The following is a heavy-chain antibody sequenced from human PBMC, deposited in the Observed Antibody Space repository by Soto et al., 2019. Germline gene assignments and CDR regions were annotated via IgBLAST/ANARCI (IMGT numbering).Heavy chain of an antibody. CDR3: ARGRGYCSSTSCYCDY. CDR2: INHSGST. J-gene: IGHJ4*02. CDR1: GGSFSGYY. D-gene: IGHD2-2*01. Sequence: ETLSLTCAVYGGSFSGYYWSWIRQPPGKGLEWIGEINHSGSTNYNPSLKSRVTISVDTSKNQFSLKLSSVTAADTAVYYCARGRGYCSSTSCYCDYWGQGTLVTVSS. V-gene: IGHV4-34*01.